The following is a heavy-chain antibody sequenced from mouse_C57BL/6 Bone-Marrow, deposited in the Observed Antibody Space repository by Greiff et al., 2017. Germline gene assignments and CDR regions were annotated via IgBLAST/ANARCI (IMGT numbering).Heavy chain of an antibody. Sequence: EVKLMEPGGDLVKPGGSLKLSCAASGFTFSSYGMSWVRQTPDKRLGWVATISSGGSYTNYPDSVKGRFTISRDNSKDTPYLQMSSLKSEDAAMYYCAGRSRYLYYFDYWGQGTTLTVSS. J-gene: IGHJ2*01. CDR2: ISSGGSYT. CDR1: GFTFSSYG. V-gene: IGHV5-6*02. D-gene: IGHD5-1*01. CDR3: AGRSRYLYYFDY.